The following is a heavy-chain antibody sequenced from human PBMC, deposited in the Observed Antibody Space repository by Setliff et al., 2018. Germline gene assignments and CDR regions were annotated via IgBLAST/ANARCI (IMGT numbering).Heavy chain of an antibody. D-gene: IGHD3-22*01. J-gene: IGHJ3*02. CDR2: INPSSGRT. Sequence: ASVKVSCKASGYTFTSHYMHWVRQAPGLGLEWMGTINPSSGRTSYAQKFQGRVTMTRDTSTSTVYMDMSSLRSEDTAVYYCSRDVFPYHYEGAFDIWGQGTMVTVSS. CDR1: GYTFTSHY. CDR3: SRDVFPYHYEGAFDI. V-gene: IGHV1-46*01.